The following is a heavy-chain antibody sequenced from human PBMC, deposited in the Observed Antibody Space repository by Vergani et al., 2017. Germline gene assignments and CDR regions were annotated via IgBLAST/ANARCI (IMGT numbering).Heavy chain of an antibody. J-gene: IGHJ1*01. V-gene: IGHV3-21*01. CDR1: GFTFSSYS. D-gene: IGHD6-19*01. CDR2: ISSSSSYI. CDR3: ARDSIAVAGTDALLPKTPH. Sequence: EVQLLESGGGLVQPGGSLRLSCAASGFTFSSYSMNWVRQAPGKGLEWVSSISSSSSYIYYADSVKGRFTISRDNAKNSLYLQMNSLRAEDTAVYYCARDSIAVAGTDALLPKTPHWGQGTLVTVSS.